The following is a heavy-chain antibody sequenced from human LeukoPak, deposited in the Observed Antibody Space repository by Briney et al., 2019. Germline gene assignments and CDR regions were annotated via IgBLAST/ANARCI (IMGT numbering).Heavy chain of an antibody. Sequence: GGSLRLSCAASGFTFSSYAMSWVRQAPGKGLEWVSAISGSGGSTYYADSVKGRFTISRDNSKNTLYLQMNSLRAEDTAVYYCAKDLIYDILTGSYDYWGQGTLVTVSS. CDR2: ISGSGGST. V-gene: IGHV3-23*01. D-gene: IGHD3-9*01. CDR3: AKDLIYDILTGSYDY. J-gene: IGHJ4*02. CDR1: GFTFSSYA.